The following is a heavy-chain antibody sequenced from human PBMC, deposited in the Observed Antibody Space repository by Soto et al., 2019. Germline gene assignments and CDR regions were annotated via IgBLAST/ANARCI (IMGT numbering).Heavy chain of an antibody. CDR1: GYSFTSYW. CDR3: AREAGGTRTMDV. V-gene: IGHV5-10-1*01. CDR2: IDPSDSYT. Sequence: GRSLKISCKGSGYSFTSYWISWVRQMPGKGLEWMGRIDPSDSYTNYSPSFQGHVTISADKSISTAYLQWSSLKASDTAMYYCAREAGGTRTMDVWGQGTTVTVS. J-gene: IGHJ6*02. D-gene: IGHD2-8*01.